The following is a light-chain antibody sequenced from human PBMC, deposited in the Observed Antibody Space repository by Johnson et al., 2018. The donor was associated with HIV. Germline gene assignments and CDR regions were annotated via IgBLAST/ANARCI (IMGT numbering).Light chain of an antibody. CDR3: ATWDSSLSAYV. CDR1: SSNIGNNY. CDR2: ENN. Sequence: HSVLTQPPSVSAAPGQKVTISCSGSSSNIGNNYVSWYQQLPGTAPKLLIYENNKRPSGIPDRFSGSKSGTSATLGITGLQTGAEADYYCATWDSSLSAYVFGTGTKVTVL. V-gene: IGLV1-51*02. J-gene: IGLJ1*01.